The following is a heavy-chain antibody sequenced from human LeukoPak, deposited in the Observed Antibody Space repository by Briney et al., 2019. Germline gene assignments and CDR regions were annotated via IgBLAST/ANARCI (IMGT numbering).Heavy chain of an antibody. CDR3: ARGVPSSWYGEVYVDY. V-gene: IGHV4-59*01. J-gene: IGHJ4*02. Sequence: SETLSLTCTVSGGSISSYYWSWIRQPPGKGLEWIGYIYYSGSTNYNPSLKSRVTISVDTSKNQFSLKLSSVTAADTAVYYCARGVPSSWYGEVYVDYWGQGTLVTVSS. CDR2: IYYSGST. D-gene: IGHD6-13*01. CDR1: GGSISSYY.